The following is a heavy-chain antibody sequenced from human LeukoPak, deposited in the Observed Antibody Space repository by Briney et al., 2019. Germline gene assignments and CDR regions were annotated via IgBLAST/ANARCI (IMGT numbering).Heavy chain of an antibody. V-gene: IGHV4-59*01. D-gene: IGHD1-26*01. Sequence: PSETLSLTCTVSGGSISSYYWSWIRQPPGKGLEWIGYIYYSGSTNYNPSLKSRVTISVDTSKNQFSLKLSSVTAADTAVYYCARGRGVGATTYYYNGMDVWGQGTTVTVSS. CDR3: ARGRGVGATTYYYNGMDV. CDR1: GGSISSYY. CDR2: IYYSGST. J-gene: IGHJ6*02.